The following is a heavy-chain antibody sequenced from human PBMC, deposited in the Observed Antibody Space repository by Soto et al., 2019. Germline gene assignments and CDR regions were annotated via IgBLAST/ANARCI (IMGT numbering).Heavy chain of an antibody. CDR1: GFTFSSYW. D-gene: IGHD3-9*01. Sequence: PGGSLRLSCAASGFTFSSYWLSWVRQAPGKGLEWVANIKQDGSEKYYVDSVKGRFTISRDNAKNSLYLQMNSLRAEDTAVYYCARDYDILTGYSLASYYYYGMDVWGQGTTVTVSS. V-gene: IGHV3-7*04. CDR3: ARDYDILTGYSLASYYYYGMDV. J-gene: IGHJ6*02. CDR2: IKQDGSEK.